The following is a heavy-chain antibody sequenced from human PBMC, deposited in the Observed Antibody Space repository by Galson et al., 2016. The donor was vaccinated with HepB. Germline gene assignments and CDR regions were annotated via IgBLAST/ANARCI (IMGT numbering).Heavy chain of an antibody. J-gene: IGHJ4*02. Sequence: SETLSLTCDVSGYSISSGYYWGWIRQPPGRGLEWIGSIYYSGTTYYNTSLKSRVTISVDTSKNQFSLRLRSVTAAGTAVYYCARVLDTSSWSSLGYWGQGTLVTVSS. CDR2: IYYSGTT. CDR1: GYSISSGYY. D-gene: IGHD2-2*01. CDR3: ARVLDTSSWSSLGY. V-gene: IGHV4-38-2*01.